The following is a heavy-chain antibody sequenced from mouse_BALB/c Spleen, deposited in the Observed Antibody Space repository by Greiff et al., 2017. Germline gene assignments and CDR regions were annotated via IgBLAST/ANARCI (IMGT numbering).Heavy chain of an antibody. CDR2: ISSGGSYT. CDR1: GFTFSSYG. Sequence: EVQGVESGGDLVKPGGSLKLSCAASGFTFSSYGMSWVRQTPDKRLEWVATISSGGSYTYYPDSVKGRFTISRDNAKNTLYLQMSSLKSEDTAMYYCASLYGKEYFDVWGAGTTVTVSS. J-gene: IGHJ1*01. CDR3: ASLYGKEYFDV. D-gene: IGHD2-10*02. V-gene: IGHV5-6*01.